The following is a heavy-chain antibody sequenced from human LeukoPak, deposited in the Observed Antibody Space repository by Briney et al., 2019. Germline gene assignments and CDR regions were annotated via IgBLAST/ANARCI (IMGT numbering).Heavy chain of an antibody. CDR2: ISGSGGST. D-gene: IGHD5-12*01. Sequence: GGSLRPSCAASGFTFSSYAMSWVRQAPGKGLEWVSAISGSGGSTYYADSVKGRFTISRDNSKNTLYLQMNSLRAEDTAVYYCAKAYSGYDFGDYWGQGTLVTVSS. J-gene: IGHJ4*02. CDR1: GFTFSSYA. CDR3: AKAYSGYDFGDY. V-gene: IGHV3-23*01.